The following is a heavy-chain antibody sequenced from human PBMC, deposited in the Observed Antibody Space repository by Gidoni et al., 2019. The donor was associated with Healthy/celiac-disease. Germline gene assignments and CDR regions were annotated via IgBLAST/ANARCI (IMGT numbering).Heavy chain of an antibody. Sequence: QVQLPESSPGLVKPSQTLSLSCTFPGSSISSGGYYWSWIRRQPWKGLEWLGYIYYSGCTYYNPSLKSRGTISVDTSKNQFSLKLSYVTAADTAVYYCARARVGRFLEGLGKGYFDYWGQGTLVTVSS. V-gene: IGHV4-31*03. CDR2: IYYSGCT. CDR3: ARARVGRFLEGLGKGYFDY. J-gene: IGHJ4*02. D-gene: IGHD3-3*01. CDR1: GSSISSGGYY.